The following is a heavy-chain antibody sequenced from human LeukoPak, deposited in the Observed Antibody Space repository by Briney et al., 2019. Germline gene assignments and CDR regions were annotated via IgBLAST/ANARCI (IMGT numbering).Heavy chain of an antibody. V-gene: IGHV5-51*01. Sequence: GESLKISCKGSGYSFTSYWIGWVRQMPGKGLEWMGIIYPGDSDTRYSPSFQGQVTISADKSISTAYLQWSSLKASDTAMYYCARHGSYYYGSSGYYYFDYWGHGTLVTVSS. J-gene: IGHJ4*01. D-gene: IGHD3-22*01. CDR3: ARHGSYYYGSSGYYYFDY. CDR1: GYSFTSYW. CDR2: IYPGDSDT.